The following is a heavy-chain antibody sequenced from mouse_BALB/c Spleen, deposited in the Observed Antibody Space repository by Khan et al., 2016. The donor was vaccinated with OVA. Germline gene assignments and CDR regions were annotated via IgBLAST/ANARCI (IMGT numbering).Heavy chain of an antibody. J-gene: IGHJ4*01. CDR2: MWAGRST. Sequence: QVQLKESGPGLVAPSQSLSITCTVSGFSLTSYGVHWVRQPPGKGLEWVGVMWAGRSTNYNSALMSRLSISKDNSKSHVFLKMNSLQTDDTAMYYCARALPYYRYDGYAMDYWGQGTSVTVSS. CDR1: GFSLTSYG. CDR3: ARALPYYRYDGYAMDY. D-gene: IGHD2-14*01. V-gene: IGHV2-9*02.